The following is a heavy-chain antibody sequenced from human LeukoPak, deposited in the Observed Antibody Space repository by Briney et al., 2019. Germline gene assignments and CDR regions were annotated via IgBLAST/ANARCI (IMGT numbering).Heavy chain of an antibody. Sequence: GGSLRLSCAASGFTFSSYAMHWVRQAPGKGLEWVSYISSSSSTIYYADSVKGRFTISRDNAKNSLYLQMNSLRAEDTAVYYCARDRVRRTTNGMDVWGQGTTVTVSS. CDR1: GFTFSSYA. J-gene: IGHJ6*02. CDR2: ISSSSSTI. D-gene: IGHD4-11*01. V-gene: IGHV3-48*01. CDR3: ARDRVRRTTNGMDV.